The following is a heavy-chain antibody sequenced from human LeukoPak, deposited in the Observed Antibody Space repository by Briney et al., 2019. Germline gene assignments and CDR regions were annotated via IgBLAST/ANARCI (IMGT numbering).Heavy chain of an antibody. V-gene: IGHV4-4*02. CDR2: IYHSGST. CDR1: GFTFGSFS. D-gene: IGHD6-19*01. CDR3: ARNPDTAVAGFDY. Sequence: GSLRLSCAASGFTFGSFSMSWVRQPPGKGLEWIGEIYHSGSTNYNPSLKSRVTISVDKSKNQFSLKLSSVTAADTAVYYCARNPDTAVAGFDYWGQGTLVTVSS. J-gene: IGHJ4*02.